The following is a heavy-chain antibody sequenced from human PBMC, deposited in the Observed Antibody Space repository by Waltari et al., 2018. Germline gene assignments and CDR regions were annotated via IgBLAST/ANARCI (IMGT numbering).Heavy chain of an antibody. CDR2: ISTDASDT. V-gene: IGHV3-74*03. D-gene: IGHD1-1*01. CDR3: ARVSRRTYRSPVPGRHYYYGMDV. CDR1: GFTFSSFW. J-gene: IGHJ6*02. Sequence: EEQLVESGGGLVQPGDSLRLSCAASGFTFSSFWMNWVRKAPGKGPLWVSRISTDASDTTYADSVNGRFTISRDNARNTLYLQMNRLRAEDTAVYFCARVSRRTYRSPVPGRHYYYGMDVWGQGTTVTVSS.